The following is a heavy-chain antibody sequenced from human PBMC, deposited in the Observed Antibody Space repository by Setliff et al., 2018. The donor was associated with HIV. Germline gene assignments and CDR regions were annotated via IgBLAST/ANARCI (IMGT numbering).Heavy chain of an antibody. CDR2: IYSSGST. CDR1: GDSISSGTYY. V-gene: IGHV4-61*02. CDR3: TRQSPVAGSGAFDI. Sequence: SETLSLTCTVSGDSISSGTYYWSWIRQPAGKGLEWIGRIYSSGSTNYNPSLKSRITISLETSRNQFSLRVTSVTATDTAVYYCTRQSPVAGSGAFDIWGQGTMVTVSS. J-gene: IGHJ3*02. D-gene: IGHD6-19*01.